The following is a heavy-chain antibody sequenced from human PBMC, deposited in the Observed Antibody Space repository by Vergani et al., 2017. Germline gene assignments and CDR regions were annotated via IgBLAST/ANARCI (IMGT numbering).Heavy chain of an antibody. CDR2: ISGPGLST. D-gene: IGHD3-22*01. V-gene: IGHV3-23*04. J-gene: IGHJ2*01. CDR3: ARDPGDDSTGYYYGRYFDL. CDR1: GFTFSNSA. Sequence: VQLVESGGGLVQSGGSLRLSCAASGFTFSNSAVSWVRQAPGRGLAWVSSISGPGLSTYYADSVKGRFSISRDNAKNSLYLQIDSLRDEDTAMYYCARDPGDDSTGYYYGRYFDLWGRGTLVTVSS.